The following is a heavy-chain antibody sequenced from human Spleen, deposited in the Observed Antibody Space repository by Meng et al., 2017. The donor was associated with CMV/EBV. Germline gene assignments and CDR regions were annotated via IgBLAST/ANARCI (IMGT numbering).Heavy chain of an antibody. Sequence: GESLKISCAASGFTFSSYAMHWVRQAPGKGLEWVANIKQDGSEKHYVDSVRGRFTISRDNAKKSLYLHMNSLRAEDTAVYYCARDVMVVAVNWFDPWGQGTLVTVSS. J-gene: IGHJ5*02. D-gene: IGHD2-15*01. V-gene: IGHV3-7*01. CDR2: IKQDGSEK. CDR3: ARDVMVVAVNWFDP. CDR1: GFTFSSYA.